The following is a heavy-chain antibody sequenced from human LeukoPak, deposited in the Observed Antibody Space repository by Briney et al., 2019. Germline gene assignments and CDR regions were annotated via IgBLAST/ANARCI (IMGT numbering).Heavy chain of an antibody. Sequence: ASVKVSCKVSGYTLTELSMHWVRQAPGKGLEWMGGFDPEDGETIHAQKFQGRVTMTEDTSTDTAYMELSSLRSEDTAVYYCATESPGYSSSWYRSDLDYWGQGTLVTVSS. CDR3: ATESPGYSSSWYRSDLDY. CDR1: GYTLTELS. D-gene: IGHD6-13*01. CDR2: FDPEDGET. V-gene: IGHV1-24*01. J-gene: IGHJ4*02.